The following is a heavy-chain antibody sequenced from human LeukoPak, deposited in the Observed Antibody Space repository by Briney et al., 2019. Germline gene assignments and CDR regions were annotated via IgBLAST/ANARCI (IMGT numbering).Heavy chain of an antibody. CDR3: ARHNHYYGSATEYNWFDP. CDR1: GGSISSYY. D-gene: IGHD3-10*01. V-gene: IGHV4-59*08. J-gene: IGHJ5*02. Sequence: SETLSLTCTVSGGSISSYYWSWIRQPPGKGLEWIGYIYYSGSTNYNPSLKSRVTISVDTSKNQFSLKLSSVTAADTAVYYCARHNHYYGSATEYNWFDPWGQGTLVTVSS. CDR2: IYYSGST.